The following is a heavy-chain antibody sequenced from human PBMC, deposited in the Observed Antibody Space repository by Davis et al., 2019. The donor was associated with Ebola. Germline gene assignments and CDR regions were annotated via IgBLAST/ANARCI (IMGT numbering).Heavy chain of an antibody. V-gene: IGHV4-59*08. J-gene: IGHJ5*02. CDR2: IYYSGST. Sequence: PSETLSLTCTVSGGSISSYYWSWIRQPPGKGLEWIGYIYYSGSTNYNPSLKSRVTISVDTSKNQFSLKLSSVTAADTAVYYCARARPPNVGVYWFDPWGQGTLVTVSS. D-gene: IGHD3-16*01. CDR1: GGSISSYY. CDR3: ARARPPNVGVYWFDP.